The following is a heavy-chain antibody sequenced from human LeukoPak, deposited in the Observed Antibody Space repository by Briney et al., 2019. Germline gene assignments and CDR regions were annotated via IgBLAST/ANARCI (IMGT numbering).Heavy chain of an antibody. CDR1: GFTFSSYG. CDR3: AKDTVGATHYGMGV. CDR2: ISYDGSNK. Sequence: GGSLRLSCAASGFTFSSYGMHWVRQAPGKGLEWVAVISYDGSNKYYADSVKGRFTISRDNSRNTLYLQMNSLRAEDTAVYYCAKDTVGATHYGMGVWGQGTTVTVSS. V-gene: IGHV3-30*18. J-gene: IGHJ6*02. D-gene: IGHD1-26*01.